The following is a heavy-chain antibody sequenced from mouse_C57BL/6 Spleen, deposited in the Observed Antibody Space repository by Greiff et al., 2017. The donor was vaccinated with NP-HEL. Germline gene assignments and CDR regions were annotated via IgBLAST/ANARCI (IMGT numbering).Heavy chain of an antibody. CDR3: ARTVYYGSSYDAMDY. J-gene: IGHJ4*01. Sequence: VQLQQSGAELVRPGTSVKLSCKASGYTFTSYWMHWVKQRPGQGLEWIGVIDPSDSYTNYNQKFKGKATLTVDTSSSTAYMQLSSLTSEDSAVYYCARTVYYGSSYDAMDYWGQGTSVTVSS. CDR2: IDPSDSYT. V-gene: IGHV1-59*01. D-gene: IGHD1-1*01. CDR1: GYTFTSYW.